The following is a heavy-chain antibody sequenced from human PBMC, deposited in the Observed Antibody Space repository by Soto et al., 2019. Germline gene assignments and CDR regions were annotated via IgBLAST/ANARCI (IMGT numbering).Heavy chain of an antibody. J-gene: IGHJ4*02. Sequence: QVQLVQPGAEVKKPGASVKVSCKASGYTFTSYAMHWVRQAPGQRLEWMGWINAGNGNTKYSQKFQGRLTITMDTFARRSNTDLRSVLDEDMGVYSCKRASRQQVVGARYWGQGTLVTVSA. CDR1: GYTFTSYA. V-gene: IGHV1-3*01. D-gene: IGHD6-6*01. CDR2: INAGNGNT. CDR3: KRASRQQVVGARY.